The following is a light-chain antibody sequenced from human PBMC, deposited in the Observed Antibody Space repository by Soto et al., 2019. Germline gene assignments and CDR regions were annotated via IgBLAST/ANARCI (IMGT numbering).Light chain of an antibody. CDR1: HSVSSSY. CDR2: GAS. V-gene: IGKV3-20*01. CDR3: QQYGSSSLT. J-gene: IGKJ4*01. Sequence: ETVMTQSPSTLSVSPGERATLSCRASHSVSSSYLAWYQQKPGQAPRLLIYGASSRATGIPDRFSGSGSGTDFTLTISRLEPEDFAVYYCQQYGSSSLTFGGGTKVDIK.